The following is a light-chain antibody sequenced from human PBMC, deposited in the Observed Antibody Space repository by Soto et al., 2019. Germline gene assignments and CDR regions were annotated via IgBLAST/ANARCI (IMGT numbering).Light chain of an antibody. CDR1: QSINSSY. V-gene: IGKV3-20*01. CDR2: GAS. CDR3: QQYGGSPPYT. J-gene: IGKJ2*01. Sequence: VLTQSPDPLSLSPGERATISCRASQSINSSYSAWYQHKPGQAPRLLFYGASSRATGIPHRFSGSASGTDFTLTISRLEPEDCGVYYCQQYGGSPPYTFGQGTRLEIK.